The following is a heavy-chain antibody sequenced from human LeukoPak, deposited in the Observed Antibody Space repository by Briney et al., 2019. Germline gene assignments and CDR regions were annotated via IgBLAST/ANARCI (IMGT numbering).Heavy chain of an antibody. D-gene: IGHD1-26*01. CDR3: ASSGSYEYYYYYYMDV. CDR2: INPNSGGT. Sequence: ASVKVSCKASGYTFTGYYMHWVRQAPGQGLEWMGWINPNSGGTNYAQKFQGRVTMTRDTSISTAYMELSRLRSDDTAVYYCASSGSYEYYYYYYMDVWGKGTTVTVSS. V-gene: IGHV1-2*02. CDR1: GYTFTGYY. J-gene: IGHJ6*03.